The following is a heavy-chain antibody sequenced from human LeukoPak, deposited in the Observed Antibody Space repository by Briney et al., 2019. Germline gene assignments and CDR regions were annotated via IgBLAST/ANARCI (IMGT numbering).Heavy chain of an antibody. CDR3: VLWFGDCFDY. J-gene: IGHJ4*02. D-gene: IGHD3-10*01. V-gene: IGHV3-48*03. CDR2: INSRGSSI. CDR1: GFTFRSYE. Sequence: GGSLRLSCAASGFTFRSYEMNWVRQAPGKGLEWLSYINSRGSSIYYADSVKGRFTISRDNAKNSLYLQMNSLRAEDTAVYYCVLWFGDCFDYWGQGTLVTVSS.